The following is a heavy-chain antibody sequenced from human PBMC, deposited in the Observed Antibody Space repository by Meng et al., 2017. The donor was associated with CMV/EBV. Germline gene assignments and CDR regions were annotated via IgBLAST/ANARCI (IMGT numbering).Heavy chain of an antibody. CDR1: GFTFSSYA. Sequence: GGSLRLSCAASGFTFSSYAMHWVRQAPGKGLEWAAVISYDGSNKYYADSVKGRFTSSRDNSKNTLYLQMNSLRAEDTAVYYCARDSDSSGYYGAFDIWGQGTMVTVSS. CDR2: ISYDGSNK. CDR3: ARDSDSSGYYGAFDI. V-gene: IGHV3-30*04. D-gene: IGHD3-22*01. J-gene: IGHJ3*02.